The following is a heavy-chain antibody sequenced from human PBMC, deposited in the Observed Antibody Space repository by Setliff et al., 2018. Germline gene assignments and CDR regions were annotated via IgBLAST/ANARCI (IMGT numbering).Heavy chain of an antibody. CDR3: AISSLSICSGGTCPNAFDI. J-gene: IGHJ3*02. CDR2: ISPYTGNT. V-gene: IGHV1-18*01. CDR1: GYTFTDYG. D-gene: IGHD2-15*01. Sequence: ASVKVSCKASGYTFTDYGVNWVRQAPGQGLEWVGWISPYTGNTYYAPKFQGRVTMTTDTSTSAAYMELRSLRSDDTAVYYCAISSLSICSGGTCPNAFDIWGQGTLVTVSS.